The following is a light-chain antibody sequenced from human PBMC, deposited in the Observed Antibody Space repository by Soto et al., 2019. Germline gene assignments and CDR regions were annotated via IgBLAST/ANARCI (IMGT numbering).Light chain of an antibody. CDR3: QQRSNWPPIT. CDR1: QSISSY. V-gene: IGKV3-11*01. CDR2: DAS. Sequence: EIVLTQSPATPSLSPGERATLSCRVTQSISSYLAWYQQKPGQAPRLLIYDASHRATGIPARFSGSGSGTDFTLTISSLEPEDFAVYYCQQRSNWPPITFGQGTRLEIK. J-gene: IGKJ5*01.